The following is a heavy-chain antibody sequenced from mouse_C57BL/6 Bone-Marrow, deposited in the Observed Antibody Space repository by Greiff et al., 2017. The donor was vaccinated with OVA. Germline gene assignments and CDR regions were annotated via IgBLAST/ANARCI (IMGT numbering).Heavy chain of an antibody. CDR3: ARNWGPFYYDYLYYFDY. CDR1: GFSLTSYG. CDR2: IWSGGST. D-gene: IGHD2-4*01. Sequence: QVHVKQSGPGLVQPSQSLSITCTVSGFSLTSYGVHWVRQSPGKGLEWLGVIWSGGSTDYNAAFISRLSISKDNSKSQVFFKMNSLQADDTAIYYCARNWGPFYYDYLYYFDYWGQGTTLTVSS. J-gene: IGHJ2*01. V-gene: IGHV2-2*01.